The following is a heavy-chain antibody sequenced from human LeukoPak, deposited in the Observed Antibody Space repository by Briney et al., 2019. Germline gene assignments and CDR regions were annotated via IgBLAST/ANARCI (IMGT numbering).Heavy chain of an antibody. J-gene: IGHJ6*03. CDR2: INWNGGST. Sequence: GGSLRLSCAASGFTFDNYGMSWVRQAPGKGLEWVSGINWNGGSTGYADSVKGRFTISRDNAKNSLYLQMNSLRAEDTAVYYCATEYASGRNYYYYMDVWGKGTTVTVSS. CDR1: GFTFDNYG. V-gene: IGHV3-20*04. D-gene: IGHD3-10*01. CDR3: ATEYASGRNYYYYMDV.